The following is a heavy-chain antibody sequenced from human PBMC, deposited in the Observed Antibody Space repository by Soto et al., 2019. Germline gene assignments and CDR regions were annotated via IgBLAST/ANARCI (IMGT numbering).Heavy chain of an antibody. V-gene: IGHV3-23*01. CDR3: AISLAAAVNYGIDV. J-gene: IGHJ6*02. D-gene: IGHD6-13*01. Sequence: EVQLLESGGGLVQPGGSLRLSCAASGFTVSNYAMSWVRQSPGKGLEWVSTITDDGDTTYHADSVKGRFTISRDNSKNTLYLQMNSLGAEATAVYYCAISLAAAVNYGIDVWGQGTTVSVSS. CDR1: GFTVSNYA. CDR2: ITDDGDTT.